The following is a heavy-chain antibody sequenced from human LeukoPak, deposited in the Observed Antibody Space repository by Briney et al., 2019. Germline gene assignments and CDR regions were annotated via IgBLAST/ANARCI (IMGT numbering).Heavy chain of an antibody. CDR3: VRVGYSYGYGDWNHFDY. CDR1: GFTFDDYA. D-gene: IGHD5-18*01. Sequence: GGSLRLSCAASGFTFDDYAMHWVRQAPGKGLEWVSLISGDGGSTYYADSVKGRFTISRDNSKNTLYLQMNSLRAEDTAVYFCVRVGYSYGYGDWNHFDYWGQGTLVTVSS. J-gene: IGHJ4*02. CDR2: ISGDGGST. V-gene: IGHV3-43*02.